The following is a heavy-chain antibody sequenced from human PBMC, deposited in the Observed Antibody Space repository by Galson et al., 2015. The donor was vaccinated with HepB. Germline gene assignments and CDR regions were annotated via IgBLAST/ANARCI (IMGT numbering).Heavy chain of an antibody. V-gene: IGHV3-15*01. CDR1: GFTFTNAW. Sequence: SLRLSCAASGFTFTNAWMSWVRQAPGKGLEWVGRIKSRSDGGTTDYAAPVKGRFTISRDDSKNTLYLQMNSLKTEDTAVYYCTTSGRAYVLRYFDWFGATNYYYGMDVWGQGTTVTVSS. CDR2: IKSRSDGGTT. CDR3: TTSGRAYVLRYFDWFGATNYYYGMDV. J-gene: IGHJ6*02. D-gene: IGHD3-9*01.